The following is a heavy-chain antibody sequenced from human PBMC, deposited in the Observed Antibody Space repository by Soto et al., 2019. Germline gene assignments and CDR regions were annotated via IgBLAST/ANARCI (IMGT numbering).Heavy chain of an antibody. CDR2: ISGSGGST. J-gene: IGHJ6*02. CDR1: GFTFSSYA. D-gene: IGHD3-16*01. CDR3: AKDHWGWGKGGPTDV. Sequence: GGSLRLSCAASGFTFSSYAMSWVRQAPGKGLEWVSAISGSGGSTYYADSVKGRFTISRDNSKNTLYLQMNSLRAEDTAVYYCAKDHWGWGKGGPTDVWGQGTTVTVSS. V-gene: IGHV3-23*01.